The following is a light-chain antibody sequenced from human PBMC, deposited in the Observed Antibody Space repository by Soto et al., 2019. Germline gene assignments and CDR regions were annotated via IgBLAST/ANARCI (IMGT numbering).Light chain of an antibody. CDR3: QQYGDSLLT. V-gene: IGKV3-20*01. CDR2: HAS. CDR1: QSISCSY. Sequence: LTHSPGTLSFSPGEIATLYCRASQSISCSYLAWYQQKPGRTPRLLIYHASSRATAIPDRFSGSGSGTDFTLTISSLEPEDFAVYYCQQYGDSLLTFGGGTKVEIK. J-gene: IGKJ4*01.